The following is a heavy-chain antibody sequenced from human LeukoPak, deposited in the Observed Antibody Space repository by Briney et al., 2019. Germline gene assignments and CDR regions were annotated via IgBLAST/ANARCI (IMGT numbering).Heavy chain of an antibody. CDR1: GFTFSSYW. CDR2: IKQDGSEK. V-gene: IGHV3-7*01. D-gene: IGHD4-17*01. J-gene: IGHJ4*02. CDR3: ASYGDYVRSFDY. Sequence: GGSLRLSCAASGFTFSSYWMSWVRQAPGKGLEWVANIKQDGSEKYYMDSVKGRFTISRDNAKNSLYPQMNSLRAEDTAVYFCASYGDYVRSFDYWGQGTLVTVSS.